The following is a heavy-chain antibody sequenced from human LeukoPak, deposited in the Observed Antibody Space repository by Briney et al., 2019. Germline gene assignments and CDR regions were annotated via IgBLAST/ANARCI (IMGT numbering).Heavy chain of an antibody. D-gene: IGHD2-15*01. CDR1: GFTVSSNY. CDR2: IYSGGST. CDR3: ARDSLRYCSGGSCYYFDY. Sequence: GGSLRLSCAASGFTVSSNYMSWVRQAPGKGLEWVSVIYSGGSTYYADSVKGRFTISRDNSKNTLYLQMNSLRAEDTAVYYCARDSLRYCSGGSCYYFDYWGQGTLVTVSS. V-gene: IGHV3-66*01. J-gene: IGHJ4*02.